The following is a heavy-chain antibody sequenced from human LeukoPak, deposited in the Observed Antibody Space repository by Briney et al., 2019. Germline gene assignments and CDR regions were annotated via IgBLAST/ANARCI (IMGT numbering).Heavy chain of an antibody. CDR1: GFTFSSYG. V-gene: IGHV3-23*01. D-gene: IGHD1-26*01. J-gene: IGHJ4*02. CDR2: ISGSGGST. CDR3: ARRSGSSYGHFDY. Sequence: GGSLRLSCAASGFTFSSYGMSWVRQAPGKGLEWVSAISGSGGSTYYADSVKGRFTISRDNSKNTLYLQMNSLRAEDTALYYCARRSGSSYGHFDYWGQGTLVTVSS.